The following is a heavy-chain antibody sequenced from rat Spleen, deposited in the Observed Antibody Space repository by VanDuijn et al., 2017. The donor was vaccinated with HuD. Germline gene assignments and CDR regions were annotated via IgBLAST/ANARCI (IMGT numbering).Heavy chain of an antibody. CDR2: ISTGAVNT. V-gene: IGHV5-25*01. J-gene: IGHJ4*01. CDR3: ARHAGYYSGDYIMDA. Sequence: EVQLVESGGGFVQPGRSLKLSCAASGFTFSDYNMAWVRQAPKKGLEWVASISTGAVNTYYRDSVKGRFTISRDNAKITLFLQMDSLRSEDTATYYCARHAGYYSGDYIMDAWGQGASVTVSS. D-gene: IGHD1-1*01. CDR1: GFTFSDYN.